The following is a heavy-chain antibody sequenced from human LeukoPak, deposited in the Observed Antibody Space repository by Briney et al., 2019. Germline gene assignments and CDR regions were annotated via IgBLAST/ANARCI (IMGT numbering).Heavy chain of an antibody. CDR2: IYSGGST. CDR1: GFTVSSNY. J-gene: IGHJ4*02. D-gene: IGHD1-26*01. Sequence: GGSLRLSCAASGFTVSSNYMSWVRQAPGKGLEWVSVIYSGGSTYYADSVKGRFTISRDNSKNTLYLQMNSLRAEDTAVYYCASGSGSYVTQFDYWGQGTLVTVSS. CDR3: ASGSGSYVTQFDY. V-gene: IGHV3-53*05.